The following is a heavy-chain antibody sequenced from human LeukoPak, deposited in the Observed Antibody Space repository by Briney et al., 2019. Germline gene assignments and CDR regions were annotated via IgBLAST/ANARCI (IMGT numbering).Heavy chain of an antibody. J-gene: IGHJ4*02. CDR2: IYYSGST. Sequence: SETLSLTCTVSGGSISSSSYYWGWIRQPPGKGLEWIGSIYYSGSTYYNPSLKSRVTISVDTSKNQFSLKLSSVTAADTAVYYCARRYYYDSSGYPEDYWGQGTLVTVSS. CDR3: ARRYYYDSSGYPEDY. CDR1: GGSISSSSYY. D-gene: IGHD3-22*01. V-gene: IGHV4-39*01.